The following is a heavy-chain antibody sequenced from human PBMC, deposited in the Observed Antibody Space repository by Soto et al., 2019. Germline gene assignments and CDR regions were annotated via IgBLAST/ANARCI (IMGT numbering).Heavy chain of an antibody. D-gene: IGHD5-12*01. V-gene: IGHV4-34*01. CDR3: AGPDSGYDFYYYYMDV. CDR2: INHSGST. J-gene: IGHJ6*03. CDR1: GGSFSGYY. Sequence: PSETLSLTCAVYGGSFSGYYWSWIRQPPGKGLEWIGEINHSGSTNYNPSLKSRVTISVDTPKNQFSLKLSSVTAADTAVYYCAGPDSGYDFYYYYMDVWGKGTTVTVSS.